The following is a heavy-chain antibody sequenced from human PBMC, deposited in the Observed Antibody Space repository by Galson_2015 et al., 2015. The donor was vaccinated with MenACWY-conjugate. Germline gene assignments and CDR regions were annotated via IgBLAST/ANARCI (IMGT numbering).Heavy chain of an antibody. V-gene: IGHV3-74*01. D-gene: IGHD3-3*01. J-gene: IGHJ6*02. Sequence: SLRLSCAASGFTFSSYWMHWVRHAPGKGLVWVSRINSDGSSTSYADSVKGRFTISRDNAKNTLYLQMNSLRAEDTAVYYCARDGLGIFGNYGMDVWGQGTTVTVSS. CDR3: ARDGLGIFGNYGMDV. CDR2: INSDGSST. CDR1: GFTFSSYW.